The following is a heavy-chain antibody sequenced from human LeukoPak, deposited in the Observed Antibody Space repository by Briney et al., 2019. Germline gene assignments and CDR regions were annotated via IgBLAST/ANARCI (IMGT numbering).Heavy chain of an antibody. V-gene: IGHV3-23*01. J-gene: IGHJ4*02. CDR3: AKDRGGGNLDFDY. CDR2: ISGSGGRT. D-gene: IGHD2-15*01. CDR1: GFTLSSYA. Sequence: GGSLRLSCTASGFTLSSYAMTWVRRAPGKGLGWVSVISGSGGRTYYAASVKGRFTISRDNSKNTLYLQMSSLRAEDTAVYYCAKDRGGGNLDFDYWGQGTLVTVSS.